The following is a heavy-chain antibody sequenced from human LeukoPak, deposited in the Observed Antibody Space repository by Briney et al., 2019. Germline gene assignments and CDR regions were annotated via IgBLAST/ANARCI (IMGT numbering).Heavy chain of an antibody. CDR3: ARDTRSGMDV. CDR2: IYYSGST. Sequence: SEALSLTCTVSGGSISSGDYYWSWIRQPPGKGLEWIGYIYYSGSTYYNPSLKSRVTISVDTSKNQFSLKLSSVTAADTAVYYCARDTRSGMDVWGKGTTVTVSS. J-gene: IGHJ6*04. V-gene: IGHV4-30-4*01. CDR1: GGSISSGDYY.